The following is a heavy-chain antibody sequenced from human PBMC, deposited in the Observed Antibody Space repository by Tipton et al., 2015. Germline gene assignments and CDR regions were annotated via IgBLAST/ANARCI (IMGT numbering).Heavy chain of an antibody. CDR3: ARGGNNWFDP. CDR2: IYYTGST. Sequence: TLSLTCSVSGGSISHSYWSWIRQPPGKGLEWIGYIYYTGSTKYNSSLKSRVTISVDTSKNQFSLKLNSVTAADTAVYYCARGGNNWFDPWGQGTLVTVSS. V-gene: IGHV4-59*01. D-gene: IGHD2-15*01. J-gene: IGHJ5*02. CDR1: GGSISHSY.